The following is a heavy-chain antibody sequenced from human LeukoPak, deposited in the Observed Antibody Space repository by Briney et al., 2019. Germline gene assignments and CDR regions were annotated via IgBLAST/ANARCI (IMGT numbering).Heavy chain of an antibody. D-gene: IGHD6-19*01. CDR3: ASGAAVAGASNWFDP. CDR2: IIPIFGIA. CDR1: GGTFSSYA. J-gene: IGHJ5*02. Sequence: SVKVSCKASGGTFSSYAISWVRQAPGQGLEWMGRIIPIFGIANYAQKFQGRVTITADKSTSTAYMELSNLRSEDTAVYYCASGAAVAGASNWFDPWGQGTLVTVSS. V-gene: IGHV1-69*04.